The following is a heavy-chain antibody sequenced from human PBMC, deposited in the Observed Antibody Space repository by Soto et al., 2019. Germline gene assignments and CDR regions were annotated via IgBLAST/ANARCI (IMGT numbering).Heavy chain of an antibody. Sequence: GESLKISCKGSGYSFGMFWIGWVRHTSGKGLEYMGIIYPGDSDTKYNPSFQGQVTMSVDKSINTAYLQWRSLKASDTAIYYCVRHAFTMDRGPFDPWGQGTQVTVSS. J-gene: IGHJ5*02. CDR1: GYSFGMFW. CDR3: VRHAFTMDRGPFDP. V-gene: IGHV5-51*01. CDR2: IYPGDSDT. D-gene: IGHD2-2*03.